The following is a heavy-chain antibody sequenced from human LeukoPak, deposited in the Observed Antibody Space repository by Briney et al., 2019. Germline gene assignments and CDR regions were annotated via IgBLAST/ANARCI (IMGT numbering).Heavy chain of an antibody. CDR2: IYYSGST. D-gene: IGHD2-15*01. CDR3: ARDRPYCSGGSCYYYYYGMDV. J-gene: IGHJ6*04. CDR1: GGSISSGGYY. V-gene: IGHV4-31*03. Sequence: PSQTLSLTCTVSGGSISSGGYYWSWIRQHPGKGLEWIGYIYYSGSTYYNPSLKSRVTISVDTSKNQFSLKLSSVTVADTAVYYCARDRPYCSGGSCYYYYYGMDVWGKGTTVTVSS.